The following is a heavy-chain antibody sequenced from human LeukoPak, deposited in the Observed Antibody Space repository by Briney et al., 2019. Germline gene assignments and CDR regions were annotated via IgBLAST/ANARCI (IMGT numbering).Heavy chain of an antibody. J-gene: IGHJ4*02. CDR2: IYTSGST. CDR1: GGSISSGSYY. V-gene: IGHV4-61*02. Sequence: PSQTLSLTCTVSGGSISSGSYYWSWIRQPAGKGLEWIGRIYTSGSTNYNPSLKSRVTISVDTSKNQFSLKLSSVTAADTAVYYCAREHIVATVFDYWGQGTLVTVSS. CDR3: AREHIVATVFDY. D-gene: IGHD5-12*01.